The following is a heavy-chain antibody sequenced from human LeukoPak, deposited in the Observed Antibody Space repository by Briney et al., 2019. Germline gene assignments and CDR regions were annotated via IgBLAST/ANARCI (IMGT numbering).Heavy chain of an antibody. CDR1: GFTFGAYA. CDR3: ARDYGDYHYFDY. D-gene: IGHD4-17*01. V-gene: IGHV3-30*04. Sequence: GGSLRLSCAASGFTFGAYAMNWVRQAPGKGLEGVSVISYDGSNKYYADSVKGRFTISRDNSKNTLYLQMNSLRAEDTAVYYCARDYGDYHYFDYWGQGTLVTVSS. CDR2: ISYDGSNK. J-gene: IGHJ4*02.